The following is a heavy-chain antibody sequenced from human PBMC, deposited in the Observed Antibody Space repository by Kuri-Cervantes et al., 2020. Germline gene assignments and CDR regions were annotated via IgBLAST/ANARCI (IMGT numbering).Heavy chain of an antibody. CDR1: GYTFTSYA. J-gene: IGHJ6*02. CDR3: ARGYSSSWYGWDYGMDV. V-gene: IGHV1-3*01. CDR2: INAGNGNT. Sequence: ASVKVSCKASGYTFTSYAMHWVRQAPGQRLEWMGWINAGNGNTKYSQKFQGRVTITRDTSASTAYMELSSLRSEDTAVYYCARGYSSSWYGWDYGMDVWGQGTTVTVSS. D-gene: IGHD6-13*01.